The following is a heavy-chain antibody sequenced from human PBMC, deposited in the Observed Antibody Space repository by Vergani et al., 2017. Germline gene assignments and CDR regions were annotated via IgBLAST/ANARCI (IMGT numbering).Heavy chain of an antibody. CDR1: GGSFTSYH. Sequence: QVQLQQWGGGLLKPSETLSLTCVVNGGSFTSYHWTWIRQSPGEGLVWVGDIDHTGRPDYNPSLKSRLTMSEDKSRNQFSLTLNSVTATDTAIYFCARVNTETNGHLYYYYYMDVWGQGTAVTVS. D-gene: IGHD4-11*01. CDR3: ARVNTETNGHLYYYYYMDV. CDR2: IDHTGRP. J-gene: IGHJ6*03. V-gene: IGHV4-34*01.